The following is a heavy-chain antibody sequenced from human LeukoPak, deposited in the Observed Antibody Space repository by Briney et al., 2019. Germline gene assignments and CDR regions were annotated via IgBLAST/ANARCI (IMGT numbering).Heavy chain of an antibody. D-gene: IGHD3-9*01. V-gene: IGHV3-23*01. CDR3: AKPVTDYDILTGYDY. J-gene: IGHJ4*02. Sequence: PRGSLRLSCSASGFTFSTYAMSWVRQAPGKGLEWVSALSASGAATKYADSVKGRFTISRDNSKNTVSLQMSGLRAEDTATYYCAKPVTDYDILTGYDYWGQGTLVTVSS. CDR2: LSASGAAT. CDR1: GFTFSTYA.